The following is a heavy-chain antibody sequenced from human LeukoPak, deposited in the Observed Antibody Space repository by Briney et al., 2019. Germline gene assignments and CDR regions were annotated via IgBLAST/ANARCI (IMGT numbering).Heavy chain of an antibody. CDR2: MSRTADRI. J-gene: IGHJ4*01. Sequence: GGSLRLSCTIFGGTLSTYEFNWVGQAPGKRPEWISYMSRTADRIDHADSVKGRFTMSRDNAKNSVYLQMNSLRVDDTAIYYCATRLPFTGYKNWGQGTLVTVSS. CDR1: GGTLSTYE. V-gene: IGHV3-48*03. CDR3: ATRLPFTGYKN. D-gene: IGHD5-24*01.